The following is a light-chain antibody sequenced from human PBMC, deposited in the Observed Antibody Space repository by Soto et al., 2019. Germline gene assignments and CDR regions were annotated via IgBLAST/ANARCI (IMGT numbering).Light chain of an antibody. CDR1: SSDVGSYNL. CDR2: EVR. J-gene: IGLJ2*01. CDR3: CSYAGSSTVV. V-gene: IGLV2-23*02. Sequence: QSVLTQPASVSGSPGQSITISCTGTSSDVGSYNLVSWYQQHPGKAPKLMIYEVRKRPSGVSNRFSGSKSGNTASLTISGLQAEDGADYYCCSYAGSSTVVFGGGTQLTAL.